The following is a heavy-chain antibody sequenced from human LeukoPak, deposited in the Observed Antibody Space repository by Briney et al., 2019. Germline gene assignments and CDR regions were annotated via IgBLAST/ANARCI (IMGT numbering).Heavy chain of an antibody. CDR3: ASQGTTVTTELGGVYYYYYYMDV. CDR2: IYSGGST. CDR1: GFTVSSNY. J-gene: IGHJ6*03. V-gene: IGHV3-66*04. Sequence: GGSLRLSCAASGFTVSSNYMSWVRQAPGKGLEWVSVIYSGGSTYYADSVKGRFTISRDNSKNTLYLQMNSLRAEDTAVYYCASQGTTVTTELGGVYYYYYYMDVWGKGTTVTISS. D-gene: IGHD4-17*01.